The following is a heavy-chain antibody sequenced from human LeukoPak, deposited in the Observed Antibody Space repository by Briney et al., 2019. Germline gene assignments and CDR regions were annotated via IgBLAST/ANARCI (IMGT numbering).Heavy chain of an antibody. CDR2: VYYSGST. Sequence: SETLSLTCTVSGGSISSYYWSWIRQPPGKGLEWIGYVYYSGSTNYNPSLKSRVTISVDTSKNQFSLRLSSVTAADTAVYYCARHVSVAVTNFFDYWGQGTLVTVSS. J-gene: IGHJ4*02. CDR3: ARHVSVAVTNFFDY. D-gene: IGHD6-19*01. V-gene: IGHV4-59*08. CDR1: GGSISSYY.